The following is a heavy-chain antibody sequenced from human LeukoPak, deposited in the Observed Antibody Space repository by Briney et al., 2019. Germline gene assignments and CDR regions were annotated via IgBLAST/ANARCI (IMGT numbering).Heavy chain of an antibody. Sequence: GGSLRLSCAASGFTVSDNYMSWVRQAPGKGLEWVSYISSSGSSIFYADSVKGRFTISRDNAENSLYLQMNRLRAEDTAVYYCARGAKSGDYFDYWGQGTLVTVSS. J-gene: IGHJ4*02. V-gene: IGHV3-11*04. CDR2: ISSSGSSI. D-gene: IGHD4-17*01. CDR1: GFTVSDNY. CDR3: ARGAKSGDYFDY.